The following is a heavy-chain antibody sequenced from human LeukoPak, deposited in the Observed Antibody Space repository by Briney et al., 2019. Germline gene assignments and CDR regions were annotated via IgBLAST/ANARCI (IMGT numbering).Heavy chain of an antibody. V-gene: IGHV1-46*01. CDR3: ARSTEDYGDYGLSYYMDV. CDR2: ITPVAGST. J-gene: IGHJ6*03. Sequence: GASVKVSCKASGYTFSDNYIHWVRQAPGQGLEWMGIITPVAGSTAYAQRFQGRVSMTRDMATDTAFLEVSRLTSEDTAIYYCARSTEDYGDYGLSYYMDVWGTGTRVTVSS. D-gene: IGHD4-17*01. CDR1: GYTFSDNY.